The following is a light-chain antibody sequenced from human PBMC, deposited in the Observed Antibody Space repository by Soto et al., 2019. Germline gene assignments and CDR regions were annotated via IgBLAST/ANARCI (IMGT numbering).Light chain of an antibody. V-gene: IGKV3-15*01. Sequence: EIVMTQSPATLSVSPGGSATLSCSASQHVSSNFAWYRQKPGQPPTLLIYRASTRATGIPARFSGSGSWTDFNLAIRSLQSEDVAVYDGQQYNNCPYTVGQRTKLEIK. CDR1: QHVSSN. CDR2: RAS. J-gene: IGKJ2*01. CDR3: QQYNNCPYT.